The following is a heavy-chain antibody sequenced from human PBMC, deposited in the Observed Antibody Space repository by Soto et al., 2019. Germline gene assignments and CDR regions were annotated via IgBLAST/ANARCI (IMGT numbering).Heavy chain of an antibody. CDR2: IGNRGTGI. J-gene: IGHJ5*02. V-gene: IGHV3-11*01. D-gene: IGHD6-13*01. CDR1: GFTFGDYY. Sequence: QVQLVESGGGLVMPGGSLRLSCAASGFTFGDYYMTWIRQAPGKGLEWVSFIGNRGTGIYYADSVKGRFTIFRDNAKNSLYLQMNSLRAEDTAMYYGARDLRAVGMASRFDPWGQGTLVTVSS. CDR3: ARDLRAVGMASRFDP.